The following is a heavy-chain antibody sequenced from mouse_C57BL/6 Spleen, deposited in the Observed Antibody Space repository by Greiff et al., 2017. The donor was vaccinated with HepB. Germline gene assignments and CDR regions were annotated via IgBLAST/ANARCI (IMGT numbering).Heavy chain of an antibody. CDR2: ISSGSSTI. CDR3: ATRYDYDGWFAY. CDR1: GFTFSDYG. V-gene: IGHV5-17*01. D-gene: IGHD2-4*01. Sequence: EVKLVESGGGLVKPGGSLKLSCAASGFTFSDYGMHWVRQAPEKGLEWVAYISSGSSTIYYADTVKGRFTISRDNAKNTLFLQMTSLRSEDTAMYYCATRYDYDGWFAYWGQGTLVTVSA. J-gene: IGHJ3*01.